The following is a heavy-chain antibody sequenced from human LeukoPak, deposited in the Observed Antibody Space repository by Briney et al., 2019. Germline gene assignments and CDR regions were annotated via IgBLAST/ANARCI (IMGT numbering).Heavy chain of an antibody. V-gene: IGHV4-59*08. Sequence: SETLSLTRTVSGGSISSYYWSWIRQPPEKGLEWIGYIYYSGSTNYNPSLKSRVTISVDTSKNQFSLKLSSVTAADTAVYYCARLSDFYYYGMDVWGQGTTVTVSS. CDR2: IYYSGST. CDR3: ARLSDFYYYGMDV. CDR1: GGSISSYY. J-gene: IGHJ6*02.